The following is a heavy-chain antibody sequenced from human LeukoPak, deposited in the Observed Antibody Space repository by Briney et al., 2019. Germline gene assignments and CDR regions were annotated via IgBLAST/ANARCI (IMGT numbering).Heavy chain of an antibody. J-gene: IGHJ5*02. CDR2: ISSSGSTI. CDR3: ARLWPEANPRYNWFDP. V-gene: IGHV3-48*03. Sequence: GGSLRLSCAASGFTFSSYEMNWVRQAPGKGLEWVSYISSSGSTIYYADSVKGRFTISRDNAKNSLYLQMNSLRAEDTAVYYCARLWPEANPRYNWFDPWGQGTLVTVSS. D-gene: IGHD2-21*01. CDR1: GFTFSSYE.